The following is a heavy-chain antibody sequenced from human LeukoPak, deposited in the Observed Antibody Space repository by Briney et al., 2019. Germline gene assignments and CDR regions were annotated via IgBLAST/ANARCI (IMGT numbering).Heavy chain of an antibody. D-gene: IGHD6-13*01. V-gene: IGHV3-15*01. Sequence: GGSLRLSCAASGFTFTSYAMSWVRQAPGKGLEWVGRIKSKTDGGTTDYAAPVKGRFTISRDDSKNTLYLQMNSLKTEDTAVYYCTTGLIAAAGTGENDYWGQGTLVTVSS. J-gene: IGHJ4*02. CDR1: GFTFTSYA. CDR2: IKSKTDGGTT. CDR3: TTGLIAAAGTGENDY.